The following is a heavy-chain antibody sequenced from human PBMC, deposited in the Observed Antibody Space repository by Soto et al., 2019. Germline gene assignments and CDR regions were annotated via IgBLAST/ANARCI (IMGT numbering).Heavy chain of an antibody. CDR3: ASVRGGYYYAMDV. CDR2: IYHSGST. V-gene: IGHV4-4*01. J-gene: IGHJ6*02. CDR1: GGSISSSNW. D-gene: IGHD3-10*02. Sequence: QVQLQESGPGLVKPSGTLSLTCAVSGGSISSSNWWSWVRQPPGKGLEWIGEIYHSGSTNYNPSLQSRVTISVDKSKNQFSLKLSSVTAADTAVYCGASVRGGYYYAMDVWGQGTTVTVSS.